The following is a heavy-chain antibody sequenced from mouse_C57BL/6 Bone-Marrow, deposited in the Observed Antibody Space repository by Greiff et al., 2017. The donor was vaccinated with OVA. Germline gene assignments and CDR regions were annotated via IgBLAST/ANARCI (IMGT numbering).Heavy chain of an antibody. CDR2: ISSGGSYT. V-gene: IGHV5-6*01. CDR1: GFTFSSYG. Sequence: EVQRVESGGDLVKPGGSLKLSCAASGFTFSSYGMSWVRQTPDKRLEWVATISSGGSYTYYPDSVKGRFPISRDNAKNTLYLQMSSLKSEDTAMYYCARRDGYYLYYFDDWGQGTTLTVSS. J-gene: IGHJ2*01. D-gene: IGHD2-3*01. CDR3: ARRDGYYLYYFDD.